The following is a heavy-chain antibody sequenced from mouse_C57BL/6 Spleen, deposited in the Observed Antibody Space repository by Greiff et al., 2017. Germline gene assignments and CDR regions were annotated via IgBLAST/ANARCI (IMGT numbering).Heavy chain of an antibody. CDR1: GFTFSSSA. Sequence: EVKLVESGGGLVKPGGSLKLSCAASGFTFSSSAMSWVRQTPEKRLEWVATIRDGGSYTYYPDNVKGRFTISSDNAKNNLYLQMSHLKSEDTAMYYCARDRSHYYAMDYWGQGASVTVSS. CDR2: IRDGGSYT. J-gene: IGHJ4*01. CDR3: ARDRSHYYAMDY. V-gene: IGHV5-4*01.